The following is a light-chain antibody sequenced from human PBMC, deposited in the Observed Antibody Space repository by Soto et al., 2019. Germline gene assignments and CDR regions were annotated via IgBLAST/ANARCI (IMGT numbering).Light chain of an antibody. V-gene: IGKV3-15*01. CDR2: GTS. J-gene: IGKJ2*01. CDR1: QSVNFN. Sequence: EIMMTQSPDTLSVSPGDRSTLSCRASQSVNFNLAWYQQKPGQAPRLLXYGTSIRATGIPARFSGSGFGTELTLTISSLQSEDFAVYYCQQYNNWPPITFGQGTKVEI. CDR3: QQYNNWPPIT.